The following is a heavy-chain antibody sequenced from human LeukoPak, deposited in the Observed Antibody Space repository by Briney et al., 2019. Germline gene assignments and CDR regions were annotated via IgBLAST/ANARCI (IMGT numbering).Heavy chain of an antibody. Sequence: TSETLSPTCAVYGGSFSGYYWSWIRQPPGKGLEWIGEINHSGSTNYNPSLKSRVTISVDTSKNQFSLKLSSVTAADTAVYYCARGPWTSGYYTPLGVPYFDYWGQGTLVTVSS. D-gene: IGHD3-3*01. J-gene: IGHJ4*02. V-gene: IGHV4-34*01. CDR2: INHSGST. CDR1: GGSFSGYY. CDR3: ARGPWTSGYYTPLGVPYFDY.